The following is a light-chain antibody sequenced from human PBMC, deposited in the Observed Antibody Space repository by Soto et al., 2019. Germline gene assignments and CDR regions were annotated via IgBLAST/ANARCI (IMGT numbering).Light chain of an antibody. CDR3: SSYTSGSTFYV. CDR1: ISDVGGYNY. V-gene: IGLV2-14*01. J-gene: IGLJ1*01. CDR2: EVS. Sequence: QSVLTQPASVSGSPGQSITISCTGTISDVGGYNYVSWYQQHPGKAPKLMIYEVSNRPSGVSNRFSGSKSGNTASLTISGLQAEDEADYYCSSYTSGSTFYVFGTGTKVTAL.